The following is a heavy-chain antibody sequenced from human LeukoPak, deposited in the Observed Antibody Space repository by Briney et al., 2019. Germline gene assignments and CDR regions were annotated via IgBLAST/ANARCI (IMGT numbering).Heavy chain of an antibody. J-gene: IGHJ4*02. D-gene: IGHD4-11*01. CDR3: AKDVGYSYYFDY. V-gene: IGHV3-23*01. Sequence: PGGSLRLSCAASAFTFSSHAMSWVRQAPGKGPEWVSAISGSGGNTYYADSVKGRFTISRDNSKNTLYLQMNSLRAEDTAAYYCAKDVGYSYYFDYWGQGTLVTVSS. CDR1: AFTFSSHA. CDR2: ISGSGGNT.